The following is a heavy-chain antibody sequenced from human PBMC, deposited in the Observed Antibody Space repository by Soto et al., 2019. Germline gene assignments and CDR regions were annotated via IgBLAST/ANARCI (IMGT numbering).Heavy chain of an antibody. CDR2: ISGYNGNT. Sequence: GPEVKKPGASEKVSCKASGYTFHNYGISWVRQVPGQGLEWMGWISGYNGNTNYAPKIQGRVTVTRDTSTATAYMELRSLRSDDTAIYYCARGSESFDLWGQGTLVTVSS. D-gene: IGHD1-26*01. V-gene: IGHV1-18*01. CDR1: GYTFHNYG. J-gene: IGHJ4*02. CDR3: ARGSESFDL.